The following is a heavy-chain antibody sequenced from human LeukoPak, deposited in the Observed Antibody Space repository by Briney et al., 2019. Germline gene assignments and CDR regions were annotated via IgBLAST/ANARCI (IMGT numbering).Heavy chain of an antibody. Sequence: GGSLRLSCAASGFTFSNYAMSWVRQAPGKGLEWVSLISGGGGSTFYADSVKGRFTISRDTSKSTLFLQMNSLRAEDTAVYYCAKGTTTWYLLDYWGQGDLISVSS. J-gene: IGHJ4*02. D-gene: IGHD6-13*01. V-gene: IGHV3-23*01. CDR2: ISGGGGST. CDR3: AKGTTTWYLLDY. CDR1: GFTFSNYA.